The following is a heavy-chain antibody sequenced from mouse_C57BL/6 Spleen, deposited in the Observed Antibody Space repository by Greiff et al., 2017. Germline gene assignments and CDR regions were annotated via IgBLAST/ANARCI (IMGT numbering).Heavy chain of an antibody. Sequence: QVQLQQSGAELVRPGASVTLSCKASGYTFTDYEMHWVKQTTVHGLEWIGAIDPETGGTAYNQKFKGKAILTADKSSSTAYMELRSLTSEASAVYYCTRDLGRAYWGQGTLVTVSA. D-gene: IGHD4-1*01. CDR1: GYTFTDYE. J-gene: IGHJ3*01. V-gene: IGHV1-15*01. CDR2: IDPETGGT. CDR3: TRDLGRAY.